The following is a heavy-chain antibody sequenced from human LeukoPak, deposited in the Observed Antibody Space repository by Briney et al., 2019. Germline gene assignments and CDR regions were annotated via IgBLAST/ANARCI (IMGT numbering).Heavy chain of an antibody. CDR2: IKGGGADP. D-gene: IGHD2-21*02. V-gene: IGHV3-23*01. CDR3: AQGGHDFNPFYY. J-gene: IGHJ4*02. CDR1: GFTFSTYA. Sequence: GGSLRLSCAASGFTFSTYAMGWVRQAPGDGLECVSSIKGGGADPFYADSVRGRFTISRDKSKNTLYLQLNSLRPEDTAVYFCAQGGHDFNPFYYWGQGTLVTVSS.